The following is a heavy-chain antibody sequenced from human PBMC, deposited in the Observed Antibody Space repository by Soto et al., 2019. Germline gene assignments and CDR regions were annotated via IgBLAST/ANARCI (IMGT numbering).Heavy chain of an antibody. CDR1: GYTFTGHY. CDR2: INPYSGAT. CDR3: AREEACSGGSCHHDY. J-gene: IGHJ4*02. V-gene: IGHV1-2*02. D-gene: IGHD2-15*01. Sequence: ASVKVSCKASGYTFTGHYMHWVRQAPGQGLEWLGWINPYSGATHYAQKIQGRVTMTRDTSISTAYMELSRLRTDDTAVYYCAREEACSGGSCHHDYWGQGALVTVS.